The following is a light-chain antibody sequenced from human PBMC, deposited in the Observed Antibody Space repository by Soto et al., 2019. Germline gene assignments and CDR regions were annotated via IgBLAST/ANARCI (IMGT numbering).Light chain of an antibody. V-gene: IGKV3-20*01. CDR2: GAS. CDR3: QQYGSSPGT. Sequence: EIVLTQSPGTLSLSPGERATLSCRASQSVSSSYLAWYQRKPGQAPRLLIYGASSRATGIPDRFSGSGSGTDFTLTISRLAPEDSAVYYCQQYGSSPGTFGQGTNVEIK. J-gene: IGKJ1*01. CDR1: QSVSSSY.